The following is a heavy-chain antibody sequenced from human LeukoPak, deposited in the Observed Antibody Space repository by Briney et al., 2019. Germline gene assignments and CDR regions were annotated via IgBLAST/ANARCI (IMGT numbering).Heavy chain of an antibody. V-gene: IGHV1-18*01. J-gene: IGHJ4*02. CDR3: ARDGGQYYYDSSGYYYPGY. CDR1: GYTLTSYG. Sequence: ASVKVSCKASGYTLTSYGISWVRQAPGQGLEWMGWISAYNGNTNYAQKLQGRVTMTTDTSTSTAYMELRSLRSDDTAVYYCARDGGQYYYDSSGYYYPGYWGQGTLVTVSS. CDR2: ISAYNGNT. D-gene: IGHD3-22*01.